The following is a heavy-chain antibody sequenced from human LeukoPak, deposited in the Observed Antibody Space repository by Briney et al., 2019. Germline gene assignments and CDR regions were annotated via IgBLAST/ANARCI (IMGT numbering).Heavy chain of an antibody. CDR1: GFTFSSYG. V-gene: IGHV3-30*03. J-gene: IGHJ4*02. CDR2: ISYDGSNK. D-gene: IGHD4-23*01. Sequence: PGGSLRLSCAASGFTFSSYGMHWARQAPGKGLEWVAVISYDGSNKYYADSVKGRFTISRDNSKNTLYLQMNSLRAEDTAVYYCARSPGLTVVTPVFDYWGQGTLVTVSS. CDR3: ARSPGLTVVTPVFDY.